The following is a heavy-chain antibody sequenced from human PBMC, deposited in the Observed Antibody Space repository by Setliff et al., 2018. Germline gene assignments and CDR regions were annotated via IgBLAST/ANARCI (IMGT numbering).Heavy chain of an antibody. CDR3: VRAPVYCSGDCYPRYFDA. J-gene: IGHJ5*02. V-gene: IGHV4-34*01. CDR1: GESIDSVATGNHY. D-gene: IGHD2-21*01. CDR2: INHTGST. Sequence: KASETLSLTCIVSGESIDSVATGNHYWTWIRQSPGKGLEWIGEINHTGSTKCNPSLESRVTISIDTSKDQFSLEVASVTAADTGVYYCVRAPVYCSGDCYPRYFDAWGQGTLVAVSS.